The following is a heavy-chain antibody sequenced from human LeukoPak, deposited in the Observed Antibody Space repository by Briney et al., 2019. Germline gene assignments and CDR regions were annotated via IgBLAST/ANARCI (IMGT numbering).Heavy chain of an antibody. D-gene: IGHD3-10*01. CDR1: GFPFSSYG. CDR2: LSYDGSNE. Sequence: PGRSLRLSCAASGFPFSSYGMHWVRQAPGKGLEWVAVLSYDGSNEYYADSVKGRFTISRDNSKNTLYLQMNSLRVEDTAVYYCAGGWFYRDYFVYWGQGTLVTVSS. V-gene: IGHV3-30*03. J-gene: IGHJ4*02. CDR3: AGGWFYRDYFVY.